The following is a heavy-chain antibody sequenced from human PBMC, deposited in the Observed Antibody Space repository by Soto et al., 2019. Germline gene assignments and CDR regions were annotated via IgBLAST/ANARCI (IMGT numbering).Heavy chain of an antibody. V-gene: IGHV3-23*01. CDR3: AKEPRAVAGTGVDY. Sequence: EVQVLESGGGLVQPGGSLRLSCAASGFIFSSYAMTWVRQAPGKGLAWVSAIGGSGGSPYYADSVKGRFTISRDNTKNTLYLQMHSLRAEDTAVYYCAKEPRAVAGTGVDYWGQGTMVTVSS. D-gene: IGHD6-19*01. J-gene: IGHJ4*02. CDR1: GFIFSSYA. CDR2: IGGSGGSP.